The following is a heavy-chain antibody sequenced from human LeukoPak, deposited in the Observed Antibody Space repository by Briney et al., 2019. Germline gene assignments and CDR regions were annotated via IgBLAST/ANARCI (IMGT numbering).Heavy chain of an antibody. J-gene: IGHJ5*02. V-gene: IGHV3-74*01. Sequence: HPGGSLRLSRAASGFTFSSYGMHWVRQAPGKGLVWVSQINGDGSSTSYADSVKGRFTISRDNAKNTLYLQMNSLRVEDTAVYYCAKDSGNRLYSYADLWGQGILVTVSS. CDR3: AKDSGNRLYSYADL. D-gene: IGHD3-10*01. CDR2: INGDGSST. CDR1: GFTFSSYG.